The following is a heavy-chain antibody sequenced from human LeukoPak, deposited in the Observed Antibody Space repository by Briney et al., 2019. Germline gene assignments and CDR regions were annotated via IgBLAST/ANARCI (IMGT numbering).Heavy chain of an antibody. CDR1: GGSISSYY. Sequence: SETLSLTCTVYGGSISSYYWSWIRQPPGKGLEWIGYIYYSGGTNYNPSLKSRVTISVDTSKNQFSLKLSSVTAADTAVYYCARGNGWVCSSTSCYNWFDPWGQGTLVTVSS. CDR3: ARGNGWVCSSTSCYNWFDP. D-gene: IGHD2-2*01. J-gene: IGHJ5*02. V-gene: IGHV4-59*01. CDR2: IYYSGGT.